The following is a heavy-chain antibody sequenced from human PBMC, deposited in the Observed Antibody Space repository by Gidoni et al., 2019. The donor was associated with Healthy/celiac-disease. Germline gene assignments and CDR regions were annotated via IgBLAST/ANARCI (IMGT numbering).Heavy chain of an antibody. CDR1: GFTFSSYG. J-gene: IGHJ4*02. CDR2: LWYDGSTK. CDR3: ARSGEDSDY. D-gene: IGHD3-16*01. Sequence: QVQLVASGGGVVQPGRSLGRACAASGFTFSSYGMHWVRQAPGKGLGWVAVLWYDGSTKYYADSVKGRFTISRDHSKNTLYLQMTSLRAEYTAVYYCARSGEDSDYWCQGTLVTVSS. V-gene: IGHV3-33*01.